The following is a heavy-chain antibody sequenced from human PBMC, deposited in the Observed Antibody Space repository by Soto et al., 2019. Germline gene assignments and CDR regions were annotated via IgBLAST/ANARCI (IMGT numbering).Heavy chain of an antibody. D-gene: IGHD3-3*01. Sequence: PGGSLRLSCAASGSTFSSYGMHWVRQAPGKGLEWVAVISYDGSNKYYADSVKGRFTISRDNSKNTLYLQMNSLRAEDTAVYYCAKDGLRFLEWLFGYFDYWGQGTLVTVSS. V-gene: IGHV3-30*18. CDR3: AKDGLRFLEWLFGYFDY. CDR1: GSTFSSYG. CDR2: ISYDGSNK. J-gene: IGHJ4*02.